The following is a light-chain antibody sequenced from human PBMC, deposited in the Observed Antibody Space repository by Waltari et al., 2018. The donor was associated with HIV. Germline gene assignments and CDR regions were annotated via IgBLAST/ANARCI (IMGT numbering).Light chain of an antibody. CDR2: EVH. J-gene: IGLJ2*01. CDR1: SYDIGRSNS. CDR3: SSFTGSITVI. V-gene: IGLV2-14*01. Sequence: QSALTQPASVSGSPGQSITISCTGTSYDIGRSNSVSWYHQSPGTPPKLILYEVHHRPSGISDRFSGSKSGNTASLTISGLQAEDEGQYYCSSFTGSITVIFGGGTKLTVL.